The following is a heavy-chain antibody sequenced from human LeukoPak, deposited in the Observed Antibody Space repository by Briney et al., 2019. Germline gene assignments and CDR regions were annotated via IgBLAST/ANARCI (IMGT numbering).Heavy chain of an antibody. J-gene: IGHJ4*02. CDR1: GFTFSSYG. V-gene: IGHV3-30*03. Sequence: GRSLRLSCAASGFTFSSYGMHWVRQAPGKGLEWVAVISYDGSNKYYADSVKGRFTISRDNSKNTLYLQMNSLRAEDTAMYYCARNGAGYVWGSYRPFDYWGQGTLVTVSS. D-gene: IGHD3-16*02. CDR2: ISYDGSNK. CDR3: ARNGAGYVWGSYRPFDY.